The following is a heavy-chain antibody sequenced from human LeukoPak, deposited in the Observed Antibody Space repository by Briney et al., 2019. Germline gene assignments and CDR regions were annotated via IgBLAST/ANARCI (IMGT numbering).Heavy chain of an antibody. CDR1: GFTFSSYG. CDR2: IRYDGSNK. D-gene: IGHD2-2*01. Sequence: GGSLRLSCAASGFTFSSYGMHWVRQAPGKGLEWVAFIRYDGSNKYYADSVKGRSTISRDNSKNTLYLQMNSLRAEDTAVYYCAKARGGSIVVVPAATNWGQGTLVTVSS. J-gene: IGHJ4*02. V-gene: IGHV3-30*02. CDR3: AKARGGSIVVVPAATN.